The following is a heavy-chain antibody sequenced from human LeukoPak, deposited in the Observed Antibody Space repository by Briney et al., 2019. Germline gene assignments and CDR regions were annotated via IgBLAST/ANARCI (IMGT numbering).Heavy chain of an antibody. CDR1: GFTFSDYY. D-gene: IGHD6-19*01. J-gene: IGHJ6*03. CDR3: ARVGSGWPHYYMDV. CDR2: IYYSGST. V-gene: IGHV4-59*08. Sequence: PGGSLRLSCAASGFTFSDYYMSWIRQAPGKGLEWIGYIYYSGSTNYNPSLKSRVTISVDTSKNQFSLKLGSVTAADTAVYHCARVGSGWPHYYMDVWGKGTTVTVSS.